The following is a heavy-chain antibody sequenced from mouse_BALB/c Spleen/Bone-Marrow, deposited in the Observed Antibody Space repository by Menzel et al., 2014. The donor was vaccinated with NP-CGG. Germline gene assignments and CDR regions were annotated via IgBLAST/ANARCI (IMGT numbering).Heavy chain of an antibody. D-gene: IGHD2-14*01. V-gene: IGHV2-6-7*01. CDR3: ARGNYRYDGYFDV. Sequence: VKVEESGPGLVAPSQSLSIPCTVSGFSLTGYGVNWVRQPPGKGLEWLGMIWGDGSTDYNSALKSRLSISKDNSKSQVFLKMNSLQTDDTARYYCARGNYRYDGYFDVWGAGTTVTVSS. CDR2: IWGDGST. J-gene: IGHJ1*01. CDR1: GFSLTGYG.